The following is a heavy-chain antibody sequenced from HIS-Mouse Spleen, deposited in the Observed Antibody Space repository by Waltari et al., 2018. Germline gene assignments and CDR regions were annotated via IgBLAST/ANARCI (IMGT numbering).Heavy chain of an antibody. D-gene: IGHD3-3*01. J-gene: IGHJ5*02. Sequence: QVQLVQSGAEVKKPGASVKVSCKASGYTFTSYGISWVRQGPGQGLEWMGWISAYNCNTNYAQKLQGRVTMTTDTSTSTAYMELRSLRSDDTAGYYCARSESRFLEWLDWFDPWGQGTLVTVSS. CDR1: GYTFTSYG. CDR2: ISAYNCNT. V-gene: IGHV1-18*01. CDR3: ARSESRFLEWLDWFDP.